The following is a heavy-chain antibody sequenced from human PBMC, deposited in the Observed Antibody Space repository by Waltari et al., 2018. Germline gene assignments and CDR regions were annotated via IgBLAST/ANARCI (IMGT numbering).Heavy chain of an antibody. J-gene: IGHJ4*02. CDR2: IWYDGSNK. CDR3: ARDHQRRTIAVSYY. V-gene: IGHV3-33*01. Sequence: QVQLVESGGGVVQPGRSLRLSCAASGFTFSSYGMHWVRQAPGKGLEWVAVIWYDGSNKYYADSVKGRFTISRDNSKNTLYLQMNSLRAEDTAVYYCARDHQRRTIAVSYYWGQGTLVTVSS. D-gene: IGHD6-19*01. CDR1: GFTFSSYG.